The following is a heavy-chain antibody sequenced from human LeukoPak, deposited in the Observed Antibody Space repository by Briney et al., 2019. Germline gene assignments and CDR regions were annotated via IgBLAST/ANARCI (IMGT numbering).Heavy chain of an antibody. J-gene: IGHJ6*02. CDR3: ARERSMLSYGMDV. Sequence: PGGSLRLSCDASGFTFGNSAMNWVRQAPGEGLEWVSGVSASGETYYAESVKGRFTISRDNSRNTLYVQMDNLRAEDTAVYYCARERSMLSYGMDVWGQGTTVTVSS. CDR1: GFTFGNSA. V-gene: IGHV3-23*01. CDR2: VSASGET. D-gene: IGHD2-8*01.